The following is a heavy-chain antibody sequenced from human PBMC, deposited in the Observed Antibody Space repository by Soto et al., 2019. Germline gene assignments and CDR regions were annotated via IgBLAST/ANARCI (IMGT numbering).Heavy chain of an antibody. V-gene: IGHV3-7*01. CDR1: GFTFSSYW. J-gene: IGHJ4*02. Sequence: EVQLVESGGGLVQPGGSLRLSCAASGFTFSSYWMSWVRRAPGKGLEWVANIKQDGSEKYYVDSVKGRFTISRDNAKNSLNLQMNSLRAEDTAVYYCARVTDYYDSSGYFDYWGQGTLVTVSS. D-gene: IGHD3-22*01. CDR3: ARVTDYYDSSGYFDY. CDR2: IKQDGSEK.